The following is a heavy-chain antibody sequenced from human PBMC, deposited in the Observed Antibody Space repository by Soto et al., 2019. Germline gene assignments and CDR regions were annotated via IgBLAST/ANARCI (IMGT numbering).Heavy chain of an antibody. Sequence: EVQLVESGGGLVQPGGSLRLSCAASGFTFSSYSMNWVRQAPGKGLEWVSYISSSSSTIYYADSVKGRFTISRDNAKNSLYLQMNSLRDEDTAVYYCARELAYWAARPDGDPLAWDYWGQGTLVTASS. J-gene: IGHJ4*02. CDR2: ISSSSSTI. CDR3: ARELAYWAARPDGDPLAWDY. CDR1: GFTFSSYS. D-gene: IGHD6-6*01. V-gene: IGHV3-48*02.